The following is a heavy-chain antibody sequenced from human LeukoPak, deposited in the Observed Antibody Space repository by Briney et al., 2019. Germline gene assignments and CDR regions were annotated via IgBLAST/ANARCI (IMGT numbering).Heavy chain of an antibody. Sequence: GSLRLSCAASGFTFSSYAMHWVRQAPGKGLEWVAVISFDGSNKYYADSVKGRFTISRDNSKNTLYLQMNSLRAEDTAVYYCAKGGDFSSGWYVHYYYGMDVWGQGTTVTVSS. CDR1: GFTFSSYA. CDR3: AKGGDFSSGWYVHYYYGMDV. CDR2: ISFDGSNK. V-gene: IGHV3-30*04. D-gene: IGHD6-19*01. J-gene: IGHJ6*02.